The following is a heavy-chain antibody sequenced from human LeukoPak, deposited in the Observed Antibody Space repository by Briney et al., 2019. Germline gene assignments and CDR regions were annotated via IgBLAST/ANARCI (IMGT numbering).Heavy chain of an antibody. CDR3: ARVAPGSGSYYNDY. J-gene: IGHJ4*02. Sequence: GGSLRLSCAASGFTFSSYEMNWVRQAPGKGLEWVSYISSSGSTIYYADSVRGRFTISRDNAKNSLYLQMNSLRAEDTAVYYCARVAPGSGSYYNDYWGQGTLVTVSS. D-gene: IGHD3-10*01. V-gene: IGHV3-48*03. CDR1: GFTFSSYE. CDR2: ISSSGSTI.